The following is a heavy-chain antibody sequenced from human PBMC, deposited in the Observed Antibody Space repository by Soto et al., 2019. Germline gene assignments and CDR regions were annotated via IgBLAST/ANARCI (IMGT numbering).Heavy chain of an antibody. J-gene: IGHJ4*02. Sequence: EVQLLESGGGLVQPGGSLRLTCAASGFTFSSYAISWIRLSPGKGLEWVSVISGGGHNTYYTPSVKGRFTISRDDFKNTLYPRMNSLRTEDTAMYYCAKLRDFVVLPAGILDYWGPGTLVTVSS. V-gene: IGHV3-23*01. CDR3: AKLRDFVVLPAGILDY. CDR2: ISGGGHNT. CDR1: GFTFSSYA. D-gene: IGHD2-8*01.